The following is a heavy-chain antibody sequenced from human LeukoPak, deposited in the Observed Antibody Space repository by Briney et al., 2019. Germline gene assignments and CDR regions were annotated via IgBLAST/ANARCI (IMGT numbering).Heavy chain of an antibody. Sequence: PSETLSLTCTVSGGSISSYYWSWIRQPPGKGLEWIGYIYYSVGTNYNPSLKSRVTISVDTSKNQFSLKLSSVTAADTAVYYCARFAPGQWLVDYWGQGTLVTVSS. CDR1: GGSISSYY. D-gene: IGHD6-19*01. V-gene: IGHV4-59*01. CDR3: ARFAPGQWLVDY. J-gene: IGHJ4*02. CDR2: IYYSVGT.